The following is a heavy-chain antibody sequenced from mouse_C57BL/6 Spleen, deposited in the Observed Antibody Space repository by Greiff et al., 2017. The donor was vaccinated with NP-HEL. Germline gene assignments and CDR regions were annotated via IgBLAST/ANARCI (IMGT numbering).Heavy chain of an antibody. CDR1: GYSITSGYD. CDR3: ARNYYGSSGFAY. J-gene: IGHJ3*01. V-gene: IGHV3-1*01. CDR2: ISYSGST. D-gene: IGHD1-1*01. Sequence: EVKLMESGPGMVKPSQSLSLTCTVTGYSITSGYDWHWIRHFPGNKLEWMGYISYSGSTNYNPSLKSRISITHDTSKNHFFLKLNSVTTEDTATYYCARNYYGSSGFAYWGQGTLVTVSA.